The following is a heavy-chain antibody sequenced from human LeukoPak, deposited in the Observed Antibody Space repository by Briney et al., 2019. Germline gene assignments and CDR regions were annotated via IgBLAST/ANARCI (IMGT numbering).Heavy chain of an antibody. CDR3: AKDPEDYYDSSGYYSTPSFDY. Sequence: GGSLRLSCAASGFTFSSYAMSWVRQAPGKGLEWVSVISGSGGSTYSADSVKGRFTISRDNSMNTLYLQMNSLTAEDTAVYYCAKDPEDYYDSSGYYSTPSFDYWGQGTLVTVSS. D-gene: IGHD3-22*01. J-gene: IGHJ4*02. CDR2: ISGSGGST. CDR1: GFTFSSYA. V-gene: IGHV3-23*01.